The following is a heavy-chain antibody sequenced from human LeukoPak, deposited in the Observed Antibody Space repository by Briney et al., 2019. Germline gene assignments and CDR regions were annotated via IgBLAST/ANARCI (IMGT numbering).Heavy chain of an antibody. V-gene: IGHV3-23*01. CDR1: GFIFSNYA. J-gene: IGHJ4*02. Sequence: GGSLRLSCATSGFIFSNYAVNWVRQAPGKGLEWVSIISGSGDTTYYADSVKGRFTISRDNSKNTLYLQMNSLRAEDTAVYYCAKPTTVTTGLSPYMYYWGQGTLVTVSS. D-gene: IGHD4-17*01. CDR2: ISGSGDTT. CDR3: AKPTTVTTGLSPYMYY.